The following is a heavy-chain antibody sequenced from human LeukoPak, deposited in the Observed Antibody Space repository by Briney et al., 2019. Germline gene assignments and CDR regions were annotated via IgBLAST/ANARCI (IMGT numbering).Heavy chain of an antibody. V-gene: IGHV4-59*01. Sequence: PSETLSLTCTVSGGSISSYYWSWIRQPPGKGLEWIGYIHYSGSTNYNPSLKSRVTISVDTSKNQFSLKLSSVTAADTAVYYCVRDPGYDIKSWYYYGMDVWGKGTTVTVSS. J-gene: IGHJ6*04. CDR2: IHYSGST. CDR1: GGSISSYY. D-gene: IGHD3-9*01. CDR3: VRDPGYDIKSWYYYGMDV.